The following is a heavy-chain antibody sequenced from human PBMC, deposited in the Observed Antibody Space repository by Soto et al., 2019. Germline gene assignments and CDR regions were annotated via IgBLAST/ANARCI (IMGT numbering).Heavy chain of an antibody. CDR2: IYYSGST. CDR3: ARGSIAAAGIFDY. D-gene: IGHD6-13*01. CDR1: GGSISSGDYY. V-gene: IGHV4-30-4*01. Sequence: QVQLQESGPGLVKPSQTLSLTCTVSGGSISSGDYYWSWIRQPPGKGLEWIGYIYYSGSTYYNPSLKSRVTIAVDTSKNQCARKLSSVTAADTAVYYCARGSIAAAGIFDYWGQGTLVTVSS. J-gene: IGHJ4*02.